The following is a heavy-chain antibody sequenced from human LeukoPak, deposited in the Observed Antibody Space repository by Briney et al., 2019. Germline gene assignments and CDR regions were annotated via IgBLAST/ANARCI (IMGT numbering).Heavy chain of an antibody. CDR3: ARDGYCSGGSCYYYYYGMDV. D-gene: IGHD2-15*01. Sequence: ASVKVSCKASEYTFTSYYIHWVRQAPGQGLEWMGIINPSGGSTSYPQKFQGRVTMARDTSTSTVYMELSSLRSEDTAVYYCARDGYCSGGSCYYYYYGMDVWGQGTTVTVSS. CDR2: INPSGGST. CDR1: EYTFTSYY. V-gene: IGHV1-46*01. J-gene: IGHJ6*02.